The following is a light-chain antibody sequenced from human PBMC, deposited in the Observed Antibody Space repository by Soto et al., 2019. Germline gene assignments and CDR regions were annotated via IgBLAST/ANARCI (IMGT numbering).Light chain of an antibody. Sequence: ILLTQSPSSLSASVRDRVTITCRASQGISSYLAWYQQKPGKAPKLLIYAASTLQSGVPSRFSGSGSGTDFTLTISSLQPEDFATYYCQQLNSYPWTFGQGTKVEIK. J-gene: IGKJ1*01. CDR3: QQLNSYPWT. CDR2: AAS. CDR1: QGISSY. V-gene: IGKV1-9*01.